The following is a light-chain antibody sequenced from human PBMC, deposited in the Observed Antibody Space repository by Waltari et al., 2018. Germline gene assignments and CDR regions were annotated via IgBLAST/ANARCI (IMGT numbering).Light chain of an antibody. V-gene: IGLV1-51*01. CDR1: SSNIGNHY. J-gene: IGLJ2*01. Sequence: QSVLTQTPSVSAAPGQKVTISCSGSSSNIGNHYVSWHQQLPGSAPKLLIYDNDKRPSGIPDRFSGSKSGTSATLGITGLQTGDEAHYYWATWDNSLNNVVFGGGTKLTVL. CDR2: DND. CDR3: ATWDNSLNNVV.